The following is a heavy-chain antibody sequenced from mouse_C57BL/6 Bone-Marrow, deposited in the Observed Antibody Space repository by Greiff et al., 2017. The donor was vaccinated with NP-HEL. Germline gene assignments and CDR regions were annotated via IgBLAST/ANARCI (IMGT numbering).Heavy chain of an antibody. Sequence: QVQLQQSGAELARPGASVKLSCKASGYTFTSYGISWVKQRTGQGLEWIGEIYPRSGNTYYNEKFKGKATLTADKSSSTAYMELRSLTSEDSAVYFCAREDGESTMVTTGDFDYWGQGTTLTVSS. V-gene: IGHV1-81*01. CDR2: IYPRSGNT. CDR1: GYTFTSYG. D-gene: IGHD2-2*01. CDR3: AREDGESTMVTTGDFDY. J-gene: IGHJ2*01.